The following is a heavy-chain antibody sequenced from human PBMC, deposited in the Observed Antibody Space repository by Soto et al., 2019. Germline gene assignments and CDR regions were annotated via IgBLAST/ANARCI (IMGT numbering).Heavy chain of an antibody. V-gene: IGHV1-69*06. J-gene: IGHJ5*02. Sequence: QVQLVQSGAEVKKPGSSVKVSCKASGGTFSSYAISWVRQAPGQGLEWMGGIIPIFGTANYAQKFQGRVTITAAKSTSTAYMELSSLRSEDTAVYYCARRGYCSSTSCSRGWFEPWGQGTLVTVSS. D-gene: IGHD2-2*01. CDR2: IIPIFGTA. CDR3: ARRGYCSSTSCSRGWFEP. CDR1: GGTFSSYA.